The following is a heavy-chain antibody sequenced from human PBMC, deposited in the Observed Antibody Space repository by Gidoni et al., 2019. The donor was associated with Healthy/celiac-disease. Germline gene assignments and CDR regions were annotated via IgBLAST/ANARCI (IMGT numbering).Heavy chain of an antibody. V-gene: IGHV3-48*03. D-gene: IGHD4-17*01. CDR2: ISSSGSTI. Sequence: EVQLVESGGGLVQPGGSLRLSCAASGFTFSSYEMNWVRQAPGKGLEWFSYISSSGSTIYYADSVKGRFTISRDNAKNSLYLQMNSLRAEDTAVYYCASPHDYGDHDAFDIWGQGTMVTVSS. J-gene: IGHJ3*02. CDR3: ASPHDYGDHDAFDI. CDR1: GFTFSSYE.